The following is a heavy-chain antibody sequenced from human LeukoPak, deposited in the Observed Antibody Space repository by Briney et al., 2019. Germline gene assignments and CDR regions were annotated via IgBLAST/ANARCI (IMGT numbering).Heavy chain of an antibody. CDR2: IYYSGST. Sequence: NPSETLSLTCTVSGGSISSYYWSWIRQPPGKGLEWIGYIYYSGSTNYNPSLKSRVTISVDTSKNQFSLKLSSVTAADTAVYYCARADGDYRGWFDPWGQGTLVTVSS. J-gene: IGHJ5*02. CDR3: ARADGDYRGWFDP. V-gene: IGHV4-59*01. CDR1: GGSISSYY. D-gene: IGHD4-17*01.